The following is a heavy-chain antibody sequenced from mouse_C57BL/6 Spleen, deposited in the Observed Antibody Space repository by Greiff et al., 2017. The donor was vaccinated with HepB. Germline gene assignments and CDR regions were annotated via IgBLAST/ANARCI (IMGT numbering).Heavy chain of an antibody. J-gene: IGHJ2*01. D-gene: IGHD2-4*01. Sequence: QVQLQQPGAELVKPGASVKLSCKASGYTFTSYWMQWVKQRPGQGLEWIGEIDPSDSYTNYNQKFKGKATLTVDTSSSTAYMQHSSLTSEDSAVYYCARPGYDSDYWGQGTTLTVSS. CDR2: IDPSDSYT. V-gene: IGHV1-50*01. CDR1: GYTFTSYW. CDR3: ARPGYDSDY.